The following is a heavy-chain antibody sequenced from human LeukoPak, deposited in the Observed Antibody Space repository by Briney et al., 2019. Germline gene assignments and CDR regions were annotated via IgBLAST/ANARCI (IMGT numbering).Heavy chain of an antibody. CDR2: IRYDGSNK. CDR1: GFTFSSYG. J-gene: IGHJ4*02. CDR3: AKDCYHDTSGLNS. Sequence: PGGSLRLSCAASGFTFSSYGMHWVRQAPGKGLEWVAFIRYDGSNKYYADSVKGRFTISRDNSKDTLFLQMGSLRAEDTAVYYCAKDCYHDTSGLNSWGQGTLVTVSS. V-gene: IGHV3-30*02. D-gene: IGHD3-22*01.